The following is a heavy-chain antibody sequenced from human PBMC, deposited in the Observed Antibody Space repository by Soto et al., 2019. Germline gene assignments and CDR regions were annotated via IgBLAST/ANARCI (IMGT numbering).Heavy chain of an antibody. CDR2: ISPYTDDP. CDR3: ARVITGAEAWFHP. J-gene: IGHJ5*02. CDR1: GNTFTNFG. V-gene: IGHV1-18*01. D-gene: IGHD1-20*01. Sequence: QGQLVQSGVEVKKPGASVKVSCSASGNTFTNFGVTWVRQAPGQGLEWMGWISPYTDDPSYAQKFQGRVTMTIDTSTSKASVDLRSLTSDDTAVYYCARVITGAEAWFHPWGQGTLVTVSS.